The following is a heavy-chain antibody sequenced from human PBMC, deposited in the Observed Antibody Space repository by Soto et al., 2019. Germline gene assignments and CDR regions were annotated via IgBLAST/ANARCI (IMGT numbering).Heavy chain of an antibody. CDR3: ARVGYYYDSSGYYYGNNWFDP. CDR2: IIPIFGTA. D-gene: IGHD3-22*01. V-gene: IGHV1-69*13. J-gene: IGHJ5*02. Sequence: RASVKASCKASGGTFSSYAISWVRQAPGQGLEWMGGIIPIFGTANYAQKFQGRVTITADESTSTAYMELSSLRSEDTAVYYCARVGYYYDSSGYYYGNNWFDPWGQGTLVTVSS. CDR1: GGTFSSYA.